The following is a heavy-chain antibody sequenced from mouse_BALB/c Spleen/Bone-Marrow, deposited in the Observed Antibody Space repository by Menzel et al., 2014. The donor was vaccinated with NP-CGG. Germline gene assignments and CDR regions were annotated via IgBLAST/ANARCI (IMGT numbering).Heavy chain of an antibody. CDR1: GYTFTSYP. CDR2: INPSSGYS. V-gene: IGHV1-4*01. J-gene: IGHJ2*01. D-gene: IGHD3-3*01. Sequence: QVQLQQSGAELARPGASVKMSCKASGYTFTSYPMNWVKQRPGQGLKWIGYINPSSGYSNYNQKFKDKATLTADKSSSTAYMQLSSLTSEDSAVYYCTRRAAYYFDYWGQGTTLTVSS. CDR3: TRRAAYYFDY.